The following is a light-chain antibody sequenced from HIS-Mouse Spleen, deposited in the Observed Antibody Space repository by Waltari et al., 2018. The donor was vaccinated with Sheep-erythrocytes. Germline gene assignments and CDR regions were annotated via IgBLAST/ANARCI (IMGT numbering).Light chain of an antibody. Sequence: QSALTQPRSVSGSPGQSVTISCTGTSSHVGGYNYVSWYQQHPGKAPKLMIYDVSKRPSGVPDRFSGSKSGNTASLTISGLQAVDEADYYCCSYAGSYNHVFATGTKVTVL. CDR2: DVS. J-gene: IGLJ1*01. CDR1: SSHVGGYNY. CDR3: CSYAGSYNHV. V-gene: IGLV2-11*01.